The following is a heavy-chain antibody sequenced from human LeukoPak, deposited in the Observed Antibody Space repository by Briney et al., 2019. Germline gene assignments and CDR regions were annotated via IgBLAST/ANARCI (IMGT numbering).Heavy chain of an antibody. D-gene: IGHD2-2*01. CDR3: ARDWVVVPAARGYPDY. CDR1: GYTFTSYY. Sequence: VASVNVSCKASGYTFTSYYMHWVRQAPAQGLEWMGIINPSGGSTSYAQKFQGRVTMTRDTSTSTVYMELSSLRSEDTAVYYCARDWVVVPAARGYPDYWGQGTLVTVSP. J-gene: IGHJ4*02. CDR2: INPSGGST. V-gene: IGHV1-46*01.